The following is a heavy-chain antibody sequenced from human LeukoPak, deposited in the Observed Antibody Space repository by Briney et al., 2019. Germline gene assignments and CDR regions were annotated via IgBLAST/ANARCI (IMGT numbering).Heavy chain of an antibody. Sequence: ASVKVSCKTSGNTVSGQYMHWVRQAPGQGLEWMGWISAYNGNTNYAQKLQGRVTMTTDTSTSTAYMELRSLRSDDTAVYYCARDLYDILGYYMDVWGKGTTVTISS. V-gene: IGHV1-18*01. J-gene: IGHJ6*03. CDR3: ARDLYDILGYYMDV. D-gene: IGHD3-9*01. CDR1: GNTVSGQY. CDR2: ISAYNGNT.